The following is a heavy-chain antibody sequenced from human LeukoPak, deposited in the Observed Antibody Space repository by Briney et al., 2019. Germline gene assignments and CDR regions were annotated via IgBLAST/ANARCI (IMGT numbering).Heavy chain of an antibody. D-gene: IGHD5-12*01. V-gene: IGHV3-23*01. CDR1: GFTSSSNA. CDR2: ISPGGSP. J-gene: IGHJ5*02. Sequence: GASLRLSCAASGFTSSSNAMGWVRQAPGKGLEWVSAISPGGSPYYSDSVKGRFTISRDNSKNTLYLQMNSLRAEDTAVYYCVKRELYIVATTWGQGTLVTVSS. CDR3: VKRELYIVATT.